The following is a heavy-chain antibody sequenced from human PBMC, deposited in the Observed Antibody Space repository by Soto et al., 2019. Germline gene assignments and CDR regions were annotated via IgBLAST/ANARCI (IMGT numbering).Heavy chain of an antibody. V-gene: IGHV3-7*03. CDR2: IKQDGSEK. Sequence: EVQLVESGGGLVQPGGSLRLSCAASGFTFSSYWMSWVRQAPGKGLEWVANIKQDGSEKYYVDSVKGRFTISRDNAKNSLYLQLSSLRAEDTAVYYCASRYYDFWSGENYFDYWGQGTLVTVSS. CDR1: GFTFSSYW. D-gene: IGHD3-3*01. CDR3: ASRYYDFWSGENYFDY. J-gene: IGHJ4*02.